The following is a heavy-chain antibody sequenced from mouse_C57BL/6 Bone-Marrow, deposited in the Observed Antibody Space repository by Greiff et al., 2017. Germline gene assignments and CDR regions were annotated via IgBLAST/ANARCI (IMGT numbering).Heavy chain of an antibody. CDR3: AREGLKRAMDY. J-gene: IGHJ4*01. Sequence: QVQLQQPGAELVRPGSSVKLSCKASGYTFTSYWMHWVKQRPIQGLEWIGNIDPSDSETHYNQKFKDKATLTVDKSSSTAYMQLSSLTSEDSAVDYCAREGLKRAMDYWGQGTSVTVSS. D-gene: IGHD1-3*01. CDR1: GYTFTSYW. CDR2: IDPSDSET. V-gene: IGHV1-52*01.